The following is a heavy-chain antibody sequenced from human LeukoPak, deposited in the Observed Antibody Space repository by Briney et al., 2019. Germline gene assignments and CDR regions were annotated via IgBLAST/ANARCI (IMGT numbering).Heavy chain of an antibody. Sequence: GGSLRLSCAASGFTFSSYGMHRVRQAPGKGLEWVAVISYDGSNKYYADSVKGRFTISRDNSKNTLYLQMNSLRAEDTAVYYCAKDIAVAGTWSYWGPGTLVTVSS. J-gene: IGHJ4*02. CDR2: ISYDGSNK. V-gene: IGHV3-30*18. D-gene: IGHD6-19*01. CDR1: GFTFSSYG. CDR3: AKDIAVAGTWSY.